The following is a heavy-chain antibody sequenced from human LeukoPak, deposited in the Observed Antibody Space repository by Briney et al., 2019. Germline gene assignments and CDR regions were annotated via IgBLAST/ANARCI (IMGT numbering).Heavy chain of an antibody. D-gene: IGHD6-6*01. CDR1: GFTVSSNY. CDR2: IDNGGST. CDR3: ARDGSARSLGN. Sequence: GGSLRLSCAAPGFTVSSNYMSWVRQAPGKGLEWVSVIDNGGSTYYADSVKGRFTISRDNSKNTLYLQMNSLRAEDTAVYYCARDGSARSLGNWGQGTLVSVSS. J-gene: IGHJ4*02. V-gene: IGHV3-53*01.